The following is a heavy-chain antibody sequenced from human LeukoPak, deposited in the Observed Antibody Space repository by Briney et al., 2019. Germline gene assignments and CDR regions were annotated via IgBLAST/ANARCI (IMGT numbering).Heavy chain of an antibody. J-gene: IGHJ5*02. V-gene: IGHV3-23*01. CDR3: AKGAGTDRT. CDR1: GFTFSSYA. CDR2: ISAGGVST. Sequence: GESLKISCAASGFTFSSYAMSWVRQAPGKWLEWVSAISAGGVSTYYADSVKGRFTISRDNSKNTLYLQMNSLRAEDTAVYYCAKGAGTDRTWGQGTLVTVSS.